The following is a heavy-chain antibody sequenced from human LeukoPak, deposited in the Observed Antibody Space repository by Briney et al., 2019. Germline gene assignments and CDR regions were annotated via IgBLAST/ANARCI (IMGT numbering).Heavy chain of an antibody. J-gene: IGHJ6*03. V-gene: IGHV3-74*01. Sequence: GGSLRLSCAASGFTFSSYWMHWVRQAPGKGLVWVSRINSDGSSTSYADSVKGRFTISRDNAKNTLYLQMNSLRAEDTAVYYCARETRRSIGMTTEYYMDVWGKGTTVTVSS. CDR3: ARETRRSIGMTTEYYMDV. D-gene: IGHD4-17*01. CDR2: INSDGSST. CDR1: GFTFSSYW.